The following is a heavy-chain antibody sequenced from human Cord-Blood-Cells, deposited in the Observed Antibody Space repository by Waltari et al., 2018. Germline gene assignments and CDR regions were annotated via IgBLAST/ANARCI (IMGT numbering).Heavy chain of an antibody. D-gene: IGHD3-3*01. J-gene: IGHJ6*02. CDR3: ARDVIGFLEWLSPYYYYGMDV. Sequence: VSCKASGGTFSSYAISWVRQAPGHGLEWMGGIIPIFGTANYAQKLQGRVTITADESTSTAYMELSSLRSEDTAVYYCARDVIGFLEWLSPYYYYGMDVWGQGTTVTVSS. V-gene: IGHV1-69*01. CDR1: GGTFSSYA. CDR2: IIPIFGTA.